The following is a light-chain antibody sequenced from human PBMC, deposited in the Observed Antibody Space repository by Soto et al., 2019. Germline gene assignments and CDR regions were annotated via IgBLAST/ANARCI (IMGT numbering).Light chain of an antibody. V-gene: IGKV1-39*01. CDR1: QSIFRS. CDR2: AAS. J-gene: IGKJ1*01. CDR3: QQIYAAPVT. Sequence: DIQMTQSPPSLSASVGDRVTITCRASQSIFRSLNWYQQKPGKSPKLLIYAASNLQSGVPSRFSGSESGTDFILTISSLQPEDFATYYCQQIYAAPVTFGQVTKVEIK.